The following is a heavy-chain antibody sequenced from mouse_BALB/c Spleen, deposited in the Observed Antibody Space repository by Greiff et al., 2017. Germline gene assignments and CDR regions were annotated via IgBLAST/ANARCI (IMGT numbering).Heavy chain of an antibody. Sequence: EVQVVESGGGLVKPGGSLKLSCAASGFTFSDYYMYWVRQTPEKRLEWVATISDGGSYTYYPDSVKGRFTISRDNAKNNLYLQMSSLKSEDTAMYYCARGGARATYAMDYWGQGTSVTVSS. J-gene: IGHJ4*01. CDR2: ISDGGSYT. CDR3: ARGGARATYAMDY. CDR1: GFTFSDYY. D-gene: IGHD3-1*01. V-gene: IGHV5-4*02.